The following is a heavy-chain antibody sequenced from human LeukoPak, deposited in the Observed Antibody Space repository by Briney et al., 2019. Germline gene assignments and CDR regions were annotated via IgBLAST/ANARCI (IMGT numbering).Heavy chain of an antibody. D-gene: IGHD4-11*01. CDR1: GFTFSRNS. V-gene: IGHV3-48*01. Sequence: PGGSLRLSCAASGFTFSRNSMNWVRQAPGKGLESVSYISSSSSTINYADSVKGRFTISRDNAKSSLYLQMNSLRAEDTAVYYCASDYSNYNWFDPWGQGTLVTVSS. CDR3: ASDYSNYNWFDP. CDR2: ISSSSSTI. J-gene: IGHJ5*02.